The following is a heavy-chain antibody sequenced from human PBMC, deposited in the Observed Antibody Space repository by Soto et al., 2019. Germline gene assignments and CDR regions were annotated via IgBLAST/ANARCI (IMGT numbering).Heavy chain of an antibody. CDR2: IWYDGSNK. D-gene: IGHD6-19*01. CDR1: GFTFSSYS. Sequence: GGSLRLSCAASGFTFSSYSMHWVRQAPGKGLEWVAVIWYDGSNKYYADSVKGRFTISRDNSKNTLYLQMNSLRAEDTAVYYCARDRSLAVAGTDYWGQGTLVTVSS. J-gene: IGHJ4*02. CDR3: ARDRSLAVAGTDY. V-gene: IGHV3-33*01.